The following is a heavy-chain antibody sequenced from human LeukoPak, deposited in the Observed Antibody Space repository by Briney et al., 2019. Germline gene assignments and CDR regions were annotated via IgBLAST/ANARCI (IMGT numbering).Heavy chain of an antibody. CDR2: ISGSGGST. D-gene: IGHD3-10*01. V-gene: IGHV3-23*01. CDR1: GFTFSSYA. J-gene: IGHJ4*02. CDR3: AREGLRYYGAGTSDY. Sequence: GGSLRLPCAASGFTFSSYAMSWVRQAPGKGLEWVSAISGSGGSTYYADSVKGRFTISRDNAKSSLFLQMNSLRAEDTALYYCAREGLRYYGAGTSDYWGQGTLVTVSS.